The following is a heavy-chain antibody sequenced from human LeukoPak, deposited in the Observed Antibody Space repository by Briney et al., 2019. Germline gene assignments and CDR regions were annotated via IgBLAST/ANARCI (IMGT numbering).Heavy chain of an antibody. V-gene: IGHV3-30*02. D-gene: IGHD3-10*01. CDR3: AKDRYMVGYFDY. Sequence: GGSLRLSCAASGFTFSSYGMHWVRQAPGKGLEWVAFIRYDGSNKYYADSVKGRFTISRDKSKNTLYLQMNSLRAEDTAVYYCAKDRYMVGYFDYWGQGTLVTVSS. CDR2: IRYDGSNK. CDR1: GFTFSSYG. J-gene: IGHJ4*02.